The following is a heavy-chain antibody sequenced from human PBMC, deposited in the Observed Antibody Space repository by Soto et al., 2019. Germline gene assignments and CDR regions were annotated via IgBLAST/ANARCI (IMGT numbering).Heavy chain of an antibody. CDR1: GFTFSSYA. CDR2: ISYDGSNK. D-gene: IGHD2-2*01. CDR3: ARDLRYCSSTSCYAVVGGYYYYGMDV. Sequence: GGSLRLSCAASGFTFSSYAMHWVRQAPGKGLERVAVISYDGSNKYYADSVKGRFTISRDNSKNTLYLQMNSLRAEDTAVYYCARDLRYCSSTSCYAVVGGYYYYGMDVWGQGTTVTVSS. J-gene: IGHJ6*02. V-gene: IGHV3-30-3*01.